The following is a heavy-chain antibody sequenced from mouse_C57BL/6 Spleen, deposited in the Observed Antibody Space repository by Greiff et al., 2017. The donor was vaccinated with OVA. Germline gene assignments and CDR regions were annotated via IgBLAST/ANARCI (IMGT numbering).Heavy chain of an antibody. CDR2: IWGDGST. D-gene: IGHD3-2*02. J-gene: IGHJ4*01. CDR3: AKQRQLRLRDAMDY. Sequence: VQLQQSGPGLVAPSQRLSITCTVSGFSLTSYGVSWVRQPPGKGLEWLGVIWGDGSTNYHSALISRLSISKDNSKSQVFLKLNSLQTDDTATYYCAKQRQLRLRDAMDYWGQGTSVTVSS. CDR1: GFSLTSYG. V-gene: IGHV2-3*01.